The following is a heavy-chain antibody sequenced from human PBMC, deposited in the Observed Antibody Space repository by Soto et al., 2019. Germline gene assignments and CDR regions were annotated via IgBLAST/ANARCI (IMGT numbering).Heavy chain of an antibody. CDR1: GFTFSSYA. V-gene: IGHV3-30-3*01. Sequence: PGGSLRLSCAASGFTFSSYAMHWVRQAPGKGLEWVAVISYDGSSKYYADSVKGRFTISRDNSKNTLYLQMNSLRTEDTAVYYCARDDFSDAVLVDYWGQGTLVTVSS. D-gene: IGHD1-20*01. CDR2: ISYDGSSK. CDR3: ARDDFSDAVLVDY. J-gene: IGHJ4*02.